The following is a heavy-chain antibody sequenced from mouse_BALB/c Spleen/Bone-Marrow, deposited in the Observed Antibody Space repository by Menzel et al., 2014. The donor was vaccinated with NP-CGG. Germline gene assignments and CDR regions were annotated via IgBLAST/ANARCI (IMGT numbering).Heavy chain of an antibody. D-gene: IGHD2-10*01. Sequence: DVKLVESGTVLARPGASVKMSCKASDYTFTSYRMHWLKQRPGQGLEWIGAIYPGNSDTSYNQKFKGKAELTAVTSTSTAYMDLSSLTNEDSAVYYCTLAYFGQGDWFFDVWGAWTTVTVSS. CDR2: IYPGNSDT. CDR3: TLAYFGQGDWFFDV. CDR1: DYTFTSYR. V-gene: IGHV1-5*01. J-gene: IGHJ1*01.